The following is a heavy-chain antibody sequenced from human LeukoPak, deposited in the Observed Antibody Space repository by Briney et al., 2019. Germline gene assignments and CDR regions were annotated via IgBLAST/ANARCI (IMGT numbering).Heavy chain of an antibody. CDR2: INSGRSTI. V-gene: IGHV3-48*04. CDR3: ARDLGTPGTNFDY. J-gene: IGHJ4*02. D-gene: IGHD1-1*01. CDR1: GFTFSSYW. Sequence: PGGCLRLSCAASGFTFSSYWMNWVRQAPGKGLEWVSYINSGRSTIYYEDSVKGRFTISRDNAKNSLYLQVNSLRAEDTAVYYCARDLGTPGTNFDYWGQGTLVTVSS.